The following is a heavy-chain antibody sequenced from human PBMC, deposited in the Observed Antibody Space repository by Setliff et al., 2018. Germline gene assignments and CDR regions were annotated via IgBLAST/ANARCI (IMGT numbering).Heavy chain of an antibody. Sequence: PGGSLRLSCAASGFIFDDYAMHWVRQAPGKGLEWVSGIRAGSDNIAYADSVKGRFTISRDNAKNSLYLQLDSLRSDDTAFYYCARGHCTTISCFLDHWGQGIMVTVSS. D-gene: IGHD2-8*01. J-gene: IGHJ4*02. CDR1: GFIFDDYA. CDR3: ARGHCTTISCFLDH. CDR2: IRAGSDNI. V-gene: IGHV3-9*01.